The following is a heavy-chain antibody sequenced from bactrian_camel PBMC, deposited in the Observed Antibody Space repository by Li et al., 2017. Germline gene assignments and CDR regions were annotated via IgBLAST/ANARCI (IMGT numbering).Heavy chain of an antibody. CDR1: GFTFDDYD. J-gene: IGHJ7*01. V-gene: IGHV3-1*01. CDR2: ISWSGDST. D-gene: IGHD6*01. Sequence: VESGGGLVQPGGSLRLSCAASGFTFDDYDMGWIRQAPGKGLEWVSAISWSGDSTNYADSVKGRFTISRDNAKNTLCLQLNGLKTEDTAMYYCARPVVYGGSCAGSWYGACGMDYWGKGTQVTVS.